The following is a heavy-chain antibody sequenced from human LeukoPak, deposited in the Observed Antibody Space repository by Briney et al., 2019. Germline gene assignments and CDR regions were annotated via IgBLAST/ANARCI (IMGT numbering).Heavy chain of an antibody. J-gene: IGHJ4*02. CDR1: GYTFTSYG. D-gene: IGHD7-27*01. Sequence: GASVKVSCKASGYTFTSYGINWLRQAPGQGLEWMGWISPYNGNTNNVQKVQGRVTMTTDTSTSTAYMELRSLTSDDTAVYYCAREEMGTTDYWGQGTLLTVSS. CDR2: ISPYNGNT. CDR3: AREEMGTTDY. V-gene: IGHV1-18*01.